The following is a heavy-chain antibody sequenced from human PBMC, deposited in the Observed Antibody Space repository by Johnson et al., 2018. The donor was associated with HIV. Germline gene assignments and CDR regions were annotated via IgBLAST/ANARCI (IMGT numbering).Heavy chain of an antibody. J-gene: IGHJ3*02. CDR2: IYSGGST. CDR1: GFTVSSNY. V-gene: IGHV3-66*01. CDR3: ASRPGGDFCSGGSCRPNPYDGFDI. Sequence: VQLVESGGGLVQPGGSLRLSCAVSGFTVSSNYITWVRQAPGKGLEWISVIYSGGSTYYADSVKGRFTISRDNSKNTLYLQMNSLRAEDTAVYYCASRPGGDFCSGGSCRPNPYDGFDIWGQGTKVTVSS. D-gene: IGHD2-15*01.